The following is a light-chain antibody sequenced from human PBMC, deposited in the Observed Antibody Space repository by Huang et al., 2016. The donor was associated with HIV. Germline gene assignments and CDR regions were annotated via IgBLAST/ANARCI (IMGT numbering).Light chain of an antibody. CDR1: QDIRNF. CDR2: DAA. Sequence: DIQVTQSPASLSASVGDRVTITCQASQDIRNFLNWYQPKPGKAPKLLIYDAAILETGVPPRFSGSGYGTDFTFTISSLQPEDFATYYCQQYDIFPTFGGGTKVESK. J-gene: IGKJ4*01. CDR3: QQYDIFPT. V-gene: IGKV1-33*01.